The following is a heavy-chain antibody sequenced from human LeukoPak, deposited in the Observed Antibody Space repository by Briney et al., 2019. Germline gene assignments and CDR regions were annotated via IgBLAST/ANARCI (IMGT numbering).Heavy chain of an antibody. CDR1: GYSFTSYW. Sequence: GESLKISCKGSGYSFTSYWIGWVRQMPGKGLEWMGIIYPGDSDTRYSPSFQGQVTISADKFISTAYLQWSSLKASDTAMYYCARRIGYCSSTSCYSNWFDPWGQGTLVTVSS. V-gene: IGHV5-51*01. D-gene: IGHD2-2*01. J-gene: IGHJ5*02. CDR2: IYPGDSDT. CDR3: ARRIGYCSSTSCYSNWFDP.